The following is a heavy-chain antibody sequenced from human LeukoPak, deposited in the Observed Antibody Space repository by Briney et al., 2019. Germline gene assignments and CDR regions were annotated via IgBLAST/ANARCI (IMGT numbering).Heavy chain of an antibody. D-gene: IGHD6-19*01. CDR2: ISSSGSTI. CDR1: GFTFSSYE. CDR3: ARDFVPIAVAGLFDY. Sequence: QPGGSLRLSCAASGFTFSSYEMNWVRQAPGKGLEWVSYISSSGSTIYYADSVKGRFTISRDNAKNSLYLQMSSLRAEDTAVYYCARDFVPIAVAGLFDYWGQGTLVTVSS. J-gene: IGHJ4*02. V-gene: IGHV3-48*03.